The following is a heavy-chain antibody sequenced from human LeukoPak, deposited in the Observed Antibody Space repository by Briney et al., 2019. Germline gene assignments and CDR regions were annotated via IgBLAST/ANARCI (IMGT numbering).Heavy chain of an antibody. V-gene: IGHV1-69*05. D-gene: IGHD5-12*01. CDR2: IIPIFGTA. CDR3: ARDPYHGGYSGYEMGY. CDR1: GYTFTDYY. Sequence: SVKVSFKVSGYTFTDYYLYWVQQAPGKGLEWMGGIIPIFGTANYAQKFQGRVTITTAESTTTAYLELSSLRSKDTAVYYCARDPYHGGYSGYEMGYWGQGTLVTVSS. J-gene: IGHJ4*02.